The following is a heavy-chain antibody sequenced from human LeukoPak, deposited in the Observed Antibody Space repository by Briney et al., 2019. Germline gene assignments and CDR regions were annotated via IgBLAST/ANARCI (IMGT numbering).Heavy chain of an antibody. J-gene: IGHJ5*02. V-gene: IGHV3-7*01. CDR3: AKAGSSSWYESIGWFDP. CDR1: GFTFSSYW. CDR2: IRQDGNEK. Sequence: GGSLRLSCAASGFTFSSYWMNWVRQAPGKGLEWVASIRQDGNEKYYVDSVKGRFTISRDNTYYSLYLQMNTLRAEDTAVYYCAKAGSSSWYESIGWFDPWGQGTLVTVSS. D-gene: IGHD6-13*01.